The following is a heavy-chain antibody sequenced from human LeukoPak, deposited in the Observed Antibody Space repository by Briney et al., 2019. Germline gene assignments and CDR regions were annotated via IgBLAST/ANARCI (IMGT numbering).Heavy chain of an antibody. V-gene: IGHV4-39*01. D-gene: IGHD3-10*01. Sequence: PSETLSLTCTVSGVSISSSNSYWGWIRQPPGKGLEWIGSIYYSGHTYYNASLKSRVTISIDTSKNQFSLKLTSVTAADTAVYYCAKQTGSGLFLPGGQGTLVTVSS. CDR2: IYYSGHT. CDR3: AKQTGSGLFLP. CDR1: GVSISSSNSY. J-gene: IGHJ4*02.